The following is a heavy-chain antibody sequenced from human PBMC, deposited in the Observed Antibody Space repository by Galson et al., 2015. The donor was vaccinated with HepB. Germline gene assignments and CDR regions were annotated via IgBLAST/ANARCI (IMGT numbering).Heavy chain of an antibody. V-gene: IGHV1-69*05. D-gene: IGHD2-21*02. Sequence: SVKVSCKASGGTFSSYAISWVRQAPGQGLEWMGGIIPIFGTANYAQKFQGRVTITTDESTSTAYMELSSLRSEDTAVYYCARSASIVVVTASFDYWGQGTLVTVSS. J-gene: IGHJ4*02. CDR2: IIPIFGTA. CDR1: GGTFSSYA. CDR3: ARSASIVVVTASFDY.